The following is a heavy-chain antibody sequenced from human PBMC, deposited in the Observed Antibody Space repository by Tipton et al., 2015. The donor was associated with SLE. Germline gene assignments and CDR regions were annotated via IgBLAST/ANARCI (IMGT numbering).Heavy chain of an antibody. Sequence: TLSLTCTVSGGSVSESTYSWDWIRQAPGKGLEWIGSMYFSGNTYYNPFLRSRVTISADTSKNLFSLELRSVTAADTALFYCVRVGDVNVVPGRSDRHFDYWGQGILVTVSS. CDR1: GGSVSESTYS. V-gene: IGHV4-39*07. J-gene: IGHJ4*02. D-gene: IGHD2-21*02. CDR3: VRVGDVNVVPGRSDRHFDY. CDR2: MYFSGNT.